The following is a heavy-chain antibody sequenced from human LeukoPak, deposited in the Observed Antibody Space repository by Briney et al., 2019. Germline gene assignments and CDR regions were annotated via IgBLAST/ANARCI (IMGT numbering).Heavy chain of an antibody. CDR1: GFTFSSYA. Sequence: GGSLRLSCAASGFTFSSYAMHWVRQAPGKGLEYVSAISSNGGSTYYANSVKGRFTISRDNSKNTLYLQMGSLRAEDMAVYYRARTRSWLLPYFDYWGQGTLVTVSS. CDR3: ARTRSWLLPYFDY. J-gene: IGHJ4*02. CDR2: ISSNGGST. D-gene: IGHD3-22*01. V-gene: IGHV3-64*01.